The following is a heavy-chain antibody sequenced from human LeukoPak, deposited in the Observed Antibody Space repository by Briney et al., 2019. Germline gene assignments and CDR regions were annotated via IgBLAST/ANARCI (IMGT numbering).Heavy chain of an antibody. CDR3: ARGPEAGTTYFDY. CDR1: GGSISSGGYS. CDR2: IYHSGST. J-gene: IGHJ4*02. V-gene: IGHV4-30-2*01. Sequence: SETLSLTCAVSGGSISSGGYSWSWIRQPPGKGLEWIGYIYHSGSTYYNPSLESRVTISVDRSKNQFSLKLSSVTAADTAVYYCARGPEAGTTYFDYWGQGTLVTVSS. D-gene: IGHD1-1*01.